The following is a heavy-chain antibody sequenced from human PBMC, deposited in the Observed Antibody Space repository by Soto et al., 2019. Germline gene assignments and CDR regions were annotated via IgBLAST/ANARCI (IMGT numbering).Heavy chain of an antibody. Sequence: PSETLSLTCAVSGGSISSGGYSWSWIRQPPGKGLEWIGYIYLIGSTYYSPSLKSRVTISIDRSKNQFSLNLSSVTAADTAVYYCARGIVVVPPAGDYYYYYGMDVWGQGTTVTVSS. J-gene: IGHJ6*02. CDR3: ARGIVVVPPAGDYYYYYGMDV. CDR1: GGSISSGGYS. V-gene: IGHV4-30-2*01. D-gene: IGHD2-2*01. CDR2: IYLIGST.